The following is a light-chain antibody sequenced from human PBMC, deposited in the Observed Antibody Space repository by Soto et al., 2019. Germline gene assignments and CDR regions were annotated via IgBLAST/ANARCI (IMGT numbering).Light chain of an antibody. CDR1: QSVSSY. CDR3: QQRSNWPWT. V-gene: IGKV3-11*01. CDR2: DAS. Sequence: EIVLTQSPATLSLSPGGRATVACRASQSVSSYLAWYQQKPGQAPRLLIYDASNRATGIPARFSGSGSGTDFTLTISSLEPEDFAVYYCQQRSNWPWTFGQGTKVDI. J-gene: IGKJ1*01.